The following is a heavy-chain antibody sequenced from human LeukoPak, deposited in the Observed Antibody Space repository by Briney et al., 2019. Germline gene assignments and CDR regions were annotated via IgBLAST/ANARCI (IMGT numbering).Heavy chain of an antibody. CDR1: GFSFSNFG. V-gene: IGHV3-33*06. J-gene: IGHJ4*02. Sequence: PGRSLRLSCAASGFSFSNFGMHWVRQTPGKGLEWVALIWSDARKTHYADSVMGRFTIYRDNSENTLYLQMNSLRVEDTAVYYCVKGGDGFNFGDHWGQGNRVTVSS. CDR2: IWSDARKT. D-gene: IGHD5-24*01. CDR3: VKGGDGFNFGDH.